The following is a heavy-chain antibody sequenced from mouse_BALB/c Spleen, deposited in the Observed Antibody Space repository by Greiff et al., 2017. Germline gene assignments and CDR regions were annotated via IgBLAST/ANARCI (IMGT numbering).Heavy chain of an antibody. Sequence: VQLQQSGPGLVQPSQSLSITCTVSGFSLTSYGVHWVRQSPGKGLEWLGVIWSGGSTDYNAAFISRLSISKDNSKSQVFFKMNSLQANDTAIYYCARNWGECITSTGYFDVWGAGTTVTVSS. V-gene: IGHV2-2*02. D-gene: IGHD1-2*01. CDR3: ARNWGECITSTGYFDV. CDR2: IWSGGST. J-gene: IGHJ1*01. CDR1: GFSLTSYG.